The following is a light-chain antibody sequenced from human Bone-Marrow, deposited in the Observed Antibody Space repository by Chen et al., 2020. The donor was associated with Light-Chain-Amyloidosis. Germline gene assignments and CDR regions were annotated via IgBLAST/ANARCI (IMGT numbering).Light chain of an antibody. CDR3: SSFTSSSSYF. V-gene: IGLV2-14*01. CDR2: AVS. J-gene: IGLJ1*01. CDR1: SGDVGTYNY. Sequence: QSALTQPASVSGSPGQSITISCTGPSGDVGTYNYVSWYQQHPGKAPKVMIYAVSNRPSGVSNRFSGSKSGNTASLSISGLHAEDEAYYYCSSFTSSSSYFFGPGTKVTVL.